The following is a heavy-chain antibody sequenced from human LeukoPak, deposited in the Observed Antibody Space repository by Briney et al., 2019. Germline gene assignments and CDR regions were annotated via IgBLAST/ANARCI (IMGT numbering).Heavy chain of an antibody. CDR1: GFTFSSYA. J-gene: IGHJ4*02. V-gene: IGHV3-30*04. Sequence: GGSLRLSCAASGFTFSSYAMHWVRQAPGKGLEWVAVISYDGSNKYYADSVKGRFTISRDNSKNTLYLQMNSLRAEDTAVYYCARDRAYGSGKYYFDYWGQGTLVTVSS. D-gene: IGHD3-10*01. CDR3: ARDRAYGSGKYYFDY. CDR2: ISYDGSNK.